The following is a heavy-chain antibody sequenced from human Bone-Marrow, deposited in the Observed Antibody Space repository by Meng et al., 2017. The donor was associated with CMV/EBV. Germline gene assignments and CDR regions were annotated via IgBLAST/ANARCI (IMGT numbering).Heavy chain of an antibody. D-gene: IGHD5-18*01. J-gene: IGHJ4*02. V-gene: IGHV4-34*01. CDR3: ARGYLMDPAMGPHFDY. CDR2: INHSGST. Sequence: SEPLSLTCAVYGGSFSGYYWSWIRQPPGKGLEWIGEINHSGSTNYNPSLKSRVTISVDTSKNQFSLKLSSVIAADTAVYYCARGYLMDPAMGPHFDYWGQGTLVTVSS. CDR1: GGSFSGYY.